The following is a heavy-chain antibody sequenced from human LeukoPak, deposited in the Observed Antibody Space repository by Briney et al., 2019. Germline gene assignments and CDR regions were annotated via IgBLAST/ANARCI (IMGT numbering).Heavy chain of an antibody. CDR2: ISAYNGNT. J-gene: IGHJ4*02. Sequence: ASVKVSCKASGYTFTSYGISWVRQAPGQGLEWMGWISAYNGNTNYAQKLQGRVTMTTDTSTSTAHMELRSLRSDDTAVYYCARVAVVPAPFDYWGQGTLVTVSS. V-gene: IGHV1-18*01. CDR3: ARVAVVPAPFDY. D-gene: IGHD2-21*01. CDR1: GYTFTSYG.